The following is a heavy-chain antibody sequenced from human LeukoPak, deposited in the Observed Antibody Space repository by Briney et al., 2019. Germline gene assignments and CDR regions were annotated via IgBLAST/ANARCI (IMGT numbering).Heavy chain of an antibody. CDR2: IYYSGST. V-gene: IGHV4-59*01. J-gene: IGHJ4*02. CDR1: GGSISSYY. D-gene: IGHD3-10*01. Sequence: SETLSPTCTVSGGSISSYYWSWIRQPPGKGLEWIGYIYYSGSTNYNPSLKSRVTISVDTSKNQFSLKLSSVTAADTAVYYCARDIMVRGVAPGYFDYWGQGTLVTVSS. CDR3: ARDIMVRGVAPGYFDY.